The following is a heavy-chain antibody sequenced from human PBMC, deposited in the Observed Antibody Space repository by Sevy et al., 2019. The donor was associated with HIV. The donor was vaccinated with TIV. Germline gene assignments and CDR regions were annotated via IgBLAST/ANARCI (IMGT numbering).Heavy chain of an antibody. Sequence: GGSLRLSCSASGFTFRSYAMNWVRQAPGKGLEWVSYITSSGSTIYYADSVKGRFSISRDNVKNSLYLQMNNLRAEDTAVYYCARARDYYNSVGPYYFDYWGQGTLVTVSS. D-gene: IGHD3-22*01. J-gene: IGHJ4*02. CDR3: ARARDYYNSVGPYYFDY. V-gene: IGHV3-48*03. CDR1: GFTFRSYA. CDR2: ITSSGSTI.